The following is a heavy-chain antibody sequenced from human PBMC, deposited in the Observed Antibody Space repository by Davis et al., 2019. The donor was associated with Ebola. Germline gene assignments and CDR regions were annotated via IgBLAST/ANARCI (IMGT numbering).Heavy chain of an antibody. CDR2: IYPGDSDT. CDR3: ARWNVVVPAAIEYYYYYMDV. CDR1: GYSFTSYW. V-gene: IGHV5-51*01. D-gene: IGHD2-2*01. Sequence: PGGSLRLSCKGSGYSFTSYWIGWVRQMHGKGLEWMGIIYPGDSDTRYSPSFQGQVTISADKSISTAYLQWSSLKASDTAMYYCARWNVVVPAAIEYYYYYMDVWGKGTTVTVSS. J-gene: IGHJ6*03.